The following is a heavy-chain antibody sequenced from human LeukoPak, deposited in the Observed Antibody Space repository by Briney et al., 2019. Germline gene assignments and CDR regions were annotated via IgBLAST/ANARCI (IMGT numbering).Heavy chain of an antibody. Sequence: GGSLRLSCAASGFTFSSYWMHWVRQAPGKGLVWVSRINSDGSSTSYADSVKGRFTISRDNAKNTLYLQMNSLRAEDTAVYYCARDPFKVAGPNWFDPWGQGTLVTVSS. CDR3: ARDPFKVAGPNWFDP. CDR1: GFTFSSYW. V-gene: IGHV3-74*01. J-gene: IGHJ5*02. CDR2: INSDGSST. D-gene: IGHD6-19*01.